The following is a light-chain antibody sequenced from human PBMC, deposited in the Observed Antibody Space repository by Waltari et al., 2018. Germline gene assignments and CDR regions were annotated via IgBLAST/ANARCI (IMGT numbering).Light chain of an antibody. J-gene: IGKJ2*01. Sequence: EILMTQSPATLSVSPGERATLSCRASQSVRVALAWYQQKPGQAPRLLTYGASTRATGIPARFSGSGSGTEFTLTISSMQSEDSAVYYCQQYNSWPPMYTFGQGTKLEIK. V-gene: IGKV3-15*01. CDR3: QQYNSWPPMYT. CDR2: GAS. CDR1: QSVRVA.